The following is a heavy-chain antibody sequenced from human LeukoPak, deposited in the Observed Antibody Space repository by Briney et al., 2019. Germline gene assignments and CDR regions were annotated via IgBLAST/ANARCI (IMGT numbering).Heavy chain of an antibody. J-gene: IGHJ4*02. Sequence: GGSLRLSCAASGFTVSGNYMSWVRQAPGKGLESVSVIYSGGSTYYADSVKGRFTIPRDNSKNTLYLQMNSLRAEDTAVYYCARDPRYYGSGSFNYWGQGTLVTVSS. V-gene: IGHV3-66*01. CDR3: ARDPRYYGSGSFNY. CDR2: IYSGGST. CDR1: GFTVSGNY. D-gene: IGHD3-10*01.